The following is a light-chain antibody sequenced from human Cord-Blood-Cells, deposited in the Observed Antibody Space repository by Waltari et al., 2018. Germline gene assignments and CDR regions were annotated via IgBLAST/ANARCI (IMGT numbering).Light chain of an antibody. Sequence: DIVMTQSPLSLPVTPGEPASISCRSSQSLLHSNGYNYLDWYLQKPGQSPQLLIYLGSNRASGVPDRFSGSGSGTDFTLKISRVEAEDVGVYYCMQALQTPTFGQGTKGKSN. CDR3: MQALQTPT. CDR1: QSLLHSNGYNY. CDR2: LGS. J-gene: IGKJ1*01. V-gene: IGKV2-28*01.